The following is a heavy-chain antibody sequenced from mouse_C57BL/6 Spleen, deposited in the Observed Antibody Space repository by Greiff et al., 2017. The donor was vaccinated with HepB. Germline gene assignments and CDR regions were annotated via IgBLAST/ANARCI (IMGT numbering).Heavy chain of an antibody. CDR3: APYGNYLYFDY. Sequence: EVQLQQSGPELVKPGASVKISCKASGYTFTDYYMNWVKQSHGKSLEWIGDINPNNGGTSYNQKFKGKATLTVDKSSSTAYMELRSLTSEDSAVYYCAPYGNYLYFDYWGQGTTLTVSS. D-gene: IGHD2-10*02. V-gene: IGHV1-26*01. CDR1: GYTFTDYY. J-gene: IGHJ2*01. CDR2: INPNNGGT.